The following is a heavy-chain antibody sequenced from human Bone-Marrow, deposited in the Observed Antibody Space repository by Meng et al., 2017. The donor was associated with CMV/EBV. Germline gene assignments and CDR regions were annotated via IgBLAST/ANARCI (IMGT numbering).Heavy chain of an antibody. CDR1: GFTFSSYG. V-gene: IGHV3-33*06. CDR2: IWYDGSNK. CDR3: AKESEWRGFWSGYRSSSGYGMDV. J-gene: IGHJ6*02. D-gene: IGHD3-3*01. Sequence: GGSLRLSCAASGFTFSSYGMHWVRQAPGKGLEWVAVIWYDGSNKYYADSVKGRFTISRDNSKNTLYLQMNSLRAEDTAVYYCAKESEWRGFWSGYRSSSGYGMDVWGQGTTVTVSS.